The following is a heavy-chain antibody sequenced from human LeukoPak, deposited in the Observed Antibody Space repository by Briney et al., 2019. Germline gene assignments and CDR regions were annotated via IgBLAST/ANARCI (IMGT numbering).Heavy chain of an antibody. CDR2: IYTSGST. CDR1: GGSISSGSYY. CDR3: ARDRGHVLRYFDWLPTHNWFDP. V-gene: IGHV4-61*02. J-gene: IGHJ5*02. D-gene: IGHD3-9*01. Sequence: SETLSLTCTVSGGSISSGSYYWSWIRQPAGKGLEWIGRIYTSGSTNYNPSLKSRVTISVDTSKNQFSLKLSSVTAADTAVYYCARDRGHVLRYFDWLPTHNWFDPWGQGTLVTVSS.